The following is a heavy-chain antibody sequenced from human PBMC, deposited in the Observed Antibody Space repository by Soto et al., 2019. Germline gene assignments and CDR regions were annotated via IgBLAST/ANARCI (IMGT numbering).Heavy chain of an antibody. CDR2: INGDGSTT. CDR1: GFTFSNYW. V-gene: IGHV3-74*01. CDR3: TRGGTSATYWGLFDY. Sequence: EVQLVESGGGLVQPGGSLRLSCAASGFTFSNYWTHWVRQAPGKGRVWVSRINGDGSTTTYADFVKGPFTISRDKAKNTLYLQMDSLGADDTVVYYCTRGGTSATYWGLFDYWGQGALVTVSS. D-gene: IGHD7-27*01. J-gene: IGHJ4*02.